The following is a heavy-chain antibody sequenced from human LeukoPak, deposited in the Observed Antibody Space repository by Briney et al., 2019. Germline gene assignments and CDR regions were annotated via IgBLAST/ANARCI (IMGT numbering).Heavy chain of an antibody. J-gene: IGHJ6*02. Sequence: PGRSLRLSCAASGFSFSSYAMHWVRQAPGKGLEWVAVIWYDGSNKYYGDSVKGRFTISRDNSKNTLYLQMNSLRAEDTAVYYCARGLGLQGRDGYNHYYYGLDVWGQGTKVTVSS. V-gene: IGHV3-33*01. CDR2: IWYDGSNK. CDR3: ARGLGLQGRDGYNHYYYGLDV. CDR1: GFSFSSYA. D-gene: IGHD5-24*01.